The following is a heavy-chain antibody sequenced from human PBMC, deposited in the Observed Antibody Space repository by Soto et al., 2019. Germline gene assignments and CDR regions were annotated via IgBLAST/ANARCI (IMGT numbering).Heavy chain of an antibody. CDR3: AKGEGYCGTSGCFGYFAY. Sequence: EVQLVESGGALVQPGRSLRLSCTASGFTFDDYAMHWVRQGPGKGLEWVSGVMGGGGGTYYADSVKGRFTISRDNSKNTLYLQMDSLRAEDTAVYYCAKGEGYCGTSGCFGYFAYWGQGTLVTVSS. J-gene: IGHJ4*02. D-gene: IGHD2-2*01. CDR2: VMGGGGGT. CDR1: GFTFDDYA. V-gene: IGHV3-23*04.